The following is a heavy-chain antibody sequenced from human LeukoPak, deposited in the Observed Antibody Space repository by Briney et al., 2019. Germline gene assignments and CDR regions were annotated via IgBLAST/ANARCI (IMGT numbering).Heavy chain of an antibody. J-gene: IGHJ4*02. D-gene: IGHD3-10*01. CDR2: ISGSGGST. CDR1: GFTFSSYA. CDR3: AKSRTMVRGVITGYFDY. Sequence: GGSLRLSCAASGFTFSSYAMSWVRQAPGKGLEWVSAISGSGGSTYYADSVKGRFTISRDNSKNTLYLQMNSLRAEDTAVYYCAKSRTMVRGVITGYFDYWGQGTLVTVSS. V-gene: IGHV3-23*01.